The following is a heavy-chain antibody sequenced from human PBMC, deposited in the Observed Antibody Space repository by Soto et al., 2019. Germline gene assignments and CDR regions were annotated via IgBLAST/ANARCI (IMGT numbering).Heavy chain of an antibody. Sequence: EVQLLESGGGLVQPGGSLRLSCAASGFTFSNYAMSWVRQAPGKGLEWVSAISGGGTSTYYADSVKGRFTISGDSSKNTVYLQMNSLRVEDTALYYCAKGPTIFGVVITFEYYYGMDVWGQGTTVTVSS. CDR3: AKGPTIFGVVITFEYYYGMDV. CDR1: GFTFSNYA. V-gene: IGHV3-23*01. J-gene: IGHJ6*02. CDR2: ISGGGTST. D-gene: IGHD3-3*01.